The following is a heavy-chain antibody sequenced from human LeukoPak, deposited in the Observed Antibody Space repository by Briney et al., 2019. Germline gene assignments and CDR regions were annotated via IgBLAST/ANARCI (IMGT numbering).Heavy chain of an antibody. Sequence: GESLKISCYGSGYSFTSYWIGWVRQMPGKGLEWMGIIYPGDSDTRYSPSFQGQVTISADKSISTAYLQWSSLKASDTAIYYCARHVDSYNLYYSGQGTLCTASP. V-gene: IGHV5-51*01. CDR3: ARHVDSYNLYY. J-gene: IGHJ4*02. CDR1: GYSFTSYW. CDR2: IYPGDSDT. D-gene: IGHD1-14*01.